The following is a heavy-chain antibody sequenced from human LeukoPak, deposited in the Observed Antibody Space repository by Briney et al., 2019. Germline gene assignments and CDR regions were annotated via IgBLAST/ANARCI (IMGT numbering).Heavy chain of an antibody. Sequence: PSETLSLTCTVSGGSISSYYWSWIRQPPGKGLEWIGYIYYSGSTNYYPSLKSRVTISVDTSKNQFSLKLSSVTAADTAVYRCARHVSGYYYGSGSYYNVVSGMDVWGQGTTVTVSS. J-gene: IGHJ6*02. V-gene: IGHV4-59*08. CDR3: ARHVSGYYYGSGSYYNVVSGMDV. CDR1: GGSISSYY. D-gene: IGHD3-10*01. CDR2: IYYSGST.